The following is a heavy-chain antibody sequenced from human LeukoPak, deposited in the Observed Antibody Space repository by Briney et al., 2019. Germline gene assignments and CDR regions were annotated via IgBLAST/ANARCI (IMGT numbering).Heavy chain of an antibody. CDR3: ARKERSSTGWYRRHGAYDI. J-gene: IGHJ3*02. V-gene: IGHV4-4*02. CDR2: VFHSGSA. Sequence: SETLSLTCTVSGDSISSSNWWTWVRQPSGKGLEWIGEVFHSGSANYNPSLGSRVTISLDTSKTHFSLRLNSVTAADTAVYYCARKERSSTGWYRRHGAYDIWGQGTMVTVSS. D-gene: IGHD2-2*02. CDR1: GDSISSSNW.